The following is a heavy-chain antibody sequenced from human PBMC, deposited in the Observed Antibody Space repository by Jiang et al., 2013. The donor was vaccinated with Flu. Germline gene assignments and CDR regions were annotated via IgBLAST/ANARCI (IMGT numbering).Heavy chain of an antibody. V-gene: IGHV4-30-4*01. Sequence: GPGLVKPSQTLSLTCTVSGGSVSVGDYYWSWIRQAPGKGLEWIGYISYSGSTYSNPSLKSRVTTSIDTSKNQFSLSLTSVTAADTAVYYCARDNPLWAEDSGVDVWGQGTTVTVSS. CDR1: GGSVSVGDYY. CDR2: ISYSGST. CDR3: ARDNPLWAEDSGVDV. J-gene: IGHJ6*02. D-gene: IGHD3-10*01.